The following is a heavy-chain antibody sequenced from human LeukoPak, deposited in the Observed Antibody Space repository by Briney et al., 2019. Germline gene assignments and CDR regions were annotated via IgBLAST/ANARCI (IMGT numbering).Heavy chain of an antibody. CDR2: LCYDGSNK. CDR3: ARDGGCSGGSCYDY. Sequence: PGGSLSLSCAASGFTFRSYGLNWVRKPPAKGRGWVAVLCYDGSNKYYADSVKGRFTISRDNSTNTLYLQMNSLRAEDTAVYYCARDGGCSGGSCYDYWGQGTLVTVSS. J-gene: IGHJ4*02. V-gene: IGHV3-33*01. D-gene: IGHD2-15*01. CDR1: GFTFRSYG.